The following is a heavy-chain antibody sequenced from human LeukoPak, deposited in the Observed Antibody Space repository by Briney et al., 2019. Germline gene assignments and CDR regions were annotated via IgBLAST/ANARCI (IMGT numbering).Heavy chain of an antibody. D-gene: IGHD2-15*01. V-gene: IGHV4-31*03. CDR3: ARTYCSGGSCYYFDY. Sequence: SETLSLTCTVSGGSISSGDCYWAWIRQHPGKGLEWIGYFHYSGNTYYNPSLKSRITISGDTSNNQFSLKVNSVTAADTAVYYCARTYCSGGSCYYFDYWGQGTLVTVSS. CDR1: GGSISSGDCY. J-gene: IGHJ4*02. CDR2: FHYSGNT.